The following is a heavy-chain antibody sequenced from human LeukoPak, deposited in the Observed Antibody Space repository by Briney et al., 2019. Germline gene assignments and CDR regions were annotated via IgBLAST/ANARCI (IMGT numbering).Heavy chain of an antibody. D-gene: IGHD6-19*01. CDR3: AREAVVGTVSEGFDY. J-gene: IGHJ4*02. CDR1: GFTVSSNY. CDR2: IYSGGST. V-gene: IGHV3-53*01. Sequence: GGSLRLSCAASGFTVSSNYMSWVRQAPGKGLEWVSVIYSGGSTYYADSVKGRFTISRDNSKNTLYLQMNSLRAEDTAVYYCAREAVVGTVSEGFDYWGQGTLVTVSS.